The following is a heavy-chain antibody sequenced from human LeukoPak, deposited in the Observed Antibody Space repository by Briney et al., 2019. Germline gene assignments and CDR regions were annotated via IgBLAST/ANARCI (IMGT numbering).Heavy chain of an antibody. CDR2: ISSSAATT. CDR1: GFTFSGFG. D-gene: IGHD3-9*01. J-gene: IGHJ5*02. Sequence: PGGSLRLSCAASGFTFSGFGMSWVRQAPGKGLEWVSTISSSAATTYYADSVKGRFTISRDNSKNTLFLQMNTLRAEDTAVYYCAKDAVYYDTSDFFDPWGQGTLVTVSS. CDR3: AKDAVYYDTSDFFDP. V-gene: IGHV3-23*01.